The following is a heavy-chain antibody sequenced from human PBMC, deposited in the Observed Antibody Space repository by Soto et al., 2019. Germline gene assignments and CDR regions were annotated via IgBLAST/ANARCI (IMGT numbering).Heavy chain of an antibody. J-gene: IGHJ6*03. CDR3: ARLVQQQLAYYYYYYMDV. V-gene: IGHV4-39*01. Sequence: ASETLSLTCTVSGGSFSIPSHYWGWLRQPPGKGLEWIGTVYYTGTTYYNPSLKSRVTLSVDMSKAQFSLKLSSVSAADTAVYYCARLVQQQLAYYYYYYMDVWGKGTTVTVSS. CDR1: GGSFSIPSHY. CDR2: VYYTGTT. D-gene: IGHD6-13*01.